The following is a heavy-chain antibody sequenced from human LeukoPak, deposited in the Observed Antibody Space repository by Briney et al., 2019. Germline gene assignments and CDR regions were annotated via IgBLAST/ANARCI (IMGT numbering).Heavy chain of an antibody. CDR1: GFSFSTFT. V-gene: IGHV3-21*01. CDR2: ISSSSSYI. J-gene: IGHJ4*02. Sequence: GGSLRLSCEASGFSFSTFTMNWVRQAPGKGLEWVSSISSSSSYIYYADSVKGRFTISRDNAKNFLYLQMNSLRAEDTAVYYCARTYYDILTGYNPYFDYWGQGILVTVSS. D-gene: IGHD3-9*01. CDR3: ARTYYDILTGYNPYFDY.